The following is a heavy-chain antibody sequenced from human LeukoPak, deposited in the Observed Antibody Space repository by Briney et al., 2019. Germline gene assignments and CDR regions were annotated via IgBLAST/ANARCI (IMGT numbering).Heavy chain of an antibody. CDR2: IWYEGSNK. CDR3: ARDPIAAVRSNG. Sequence: GGSLRLSCGASGFIFTRYGKHGPRQAPGKGLEWVAVIWYEGSNKYYADSVKGRFTISRNNSKSTLYLQANSLGAEGTAVNYCARDPIAAVRSNGWSQGSLVTVSS. J-gene: IGHJ4*02. CDR1: GFIFTRYG. V-gene: IGHV3-33*01. D-gene: IGHD6-13*01.